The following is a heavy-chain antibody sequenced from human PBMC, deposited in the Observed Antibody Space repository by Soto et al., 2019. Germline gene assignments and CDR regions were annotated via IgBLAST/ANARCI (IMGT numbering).Heavy chain of an antibody. D-gene: IGHD3-22*01. V-gene: IGHV3-23*01. J-gene: IGHJ4*02. CDR2: ISGSGGST. CDR3: AKGAYYYDSSGYTFDY. CDR1: GFTFSSYA. Sequence: SLRLSCAASGFTFSSYAMSWVRQAPGKGLEWVSAISGSGGSTYYADSVKGRFTISRDNSKNTLYLQMNSLRAEDTAVYYCAKGAYYYDSSGYTFDYWGQGTLVTVSS.